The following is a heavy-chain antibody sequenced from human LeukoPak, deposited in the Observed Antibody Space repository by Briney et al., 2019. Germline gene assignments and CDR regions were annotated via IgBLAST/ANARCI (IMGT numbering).Heavy chain of an antibody. CDR1: GFTFSSYG. Sequence: PGGSLRLSCAASGFTFSSYGMHWVRQAPGKGLEWVAFIRYDGSNKYYADSVKGRFTISRDNSKNTLYLQMNSLRAEDTAVYYCAKGGLTMVRGVLDYWGQGTLVTVSS. J-gene: IGHJ4*02. V-gene: IGHV3-30*02. CDR3: AKGGLTMVRGVLDY. CDR2: IRYDGSNK. D-gene: IGHD3-10*01.